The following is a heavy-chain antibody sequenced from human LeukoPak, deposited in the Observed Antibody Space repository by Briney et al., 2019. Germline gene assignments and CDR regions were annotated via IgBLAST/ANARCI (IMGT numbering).Heavy chain of an antibody. D-gene: IGHD6-6*01. CDR2: INHSGST. Sequence: PSETLSLTCAVYGGSFSGHYWSWIRQPPGKGLEWIGEINHSGSTNYNPSLKSRVTISVDTSKNQFSLKLSSVTAADTAVYYCARLRRQTSRPFDPWGQGTLVTVSS. J-gene: IGHJ5*02. CDR3: ARLRRQTSRPFDP. CDR1: GGSFSGHY. V-gene: IGHV4-34*01.